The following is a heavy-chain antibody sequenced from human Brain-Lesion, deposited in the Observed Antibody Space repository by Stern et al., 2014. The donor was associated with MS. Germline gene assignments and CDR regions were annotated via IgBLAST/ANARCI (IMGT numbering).Heavy chain of an antibody. V-gene: IGHV4-39*01. CDR1: GGSVSSTSYA. CDR3: AGEEDIRYCSGGSCTGNWFDP. D-gene: IGHD2-15*01. Sequence: VQLVESGPGLVKPSETLSLTCTVAGGSVSSTSYAWAWIRQPPGKGLEWSGTLYFSGKTYHSPSSKSRLPISLATSKNQFSLQLWFVPAADTAVYYCAGEEDIRYCSGGSCTGNWFDPWGQGTLVTVSS. CDR2: LYFSGKT. J-gene: IGHJ5*02.